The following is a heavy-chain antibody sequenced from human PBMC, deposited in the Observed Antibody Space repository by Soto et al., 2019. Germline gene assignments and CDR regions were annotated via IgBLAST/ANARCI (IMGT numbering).Heavy chain of an antibody. CDR1: GGSISSGGYY. D-gene: IGHD6-6*01. CDR3: ARSPSTSSIGSFDI. J-gene: IGHJ3*02. Sequence: PSETLSLTCTVSGGSISSGGYYWSWIRQHPGKGLEWIGRIYQTGYTRYNPSLQSRVTMSVDPSKHQFSLQVRSVTAADTAVYYCARSPSTSSIGSFDIWGQGRMVTVSS. CDR2: IYQTGYT. V-gene: IGHV4-39*07.